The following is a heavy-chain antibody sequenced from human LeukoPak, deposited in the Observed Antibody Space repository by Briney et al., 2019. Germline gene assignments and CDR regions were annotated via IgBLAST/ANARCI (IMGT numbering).Heavy chain of an antibody. CDR2: INHSGST. CDR1: GGSFSGYY. CDR3: ARYNYGSGNFDY. D-gene: IGHD5-18*01. J-gene: IGHJ4*02. V-gene: IGHV4-34*01. Sequence: PSETLSLTCAVYGGSFSGYYWSWIRQPPGKGLEWIGEINHSGSTNYNPSLKSRVTISVDTSKNQFSLKLSSVTAADTAVYYCARYNYGSGNFDYRGQGTLVTVSS.